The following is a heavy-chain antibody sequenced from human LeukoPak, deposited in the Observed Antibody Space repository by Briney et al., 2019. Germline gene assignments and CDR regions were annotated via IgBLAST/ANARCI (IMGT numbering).Heavy chain of an antibody. Sequence: ASVKVSCKSSGYMFTSHGIHWLRQAPGQGLEWMGWISAQNGNTNYLQQFLGRVTMTRDTSASTAYMELRSLKSDDTAVYFCARESNGGYGSDFWGQGTLVTVAS. D-gene: IGHD5-12*01. V-gene: IGHV1-18*01. CDR3: ARESNGGYGSDF. J-gene: IGHJ4*02. CDR1: GYMFTSHG. CDR2: ISAQNGNT.